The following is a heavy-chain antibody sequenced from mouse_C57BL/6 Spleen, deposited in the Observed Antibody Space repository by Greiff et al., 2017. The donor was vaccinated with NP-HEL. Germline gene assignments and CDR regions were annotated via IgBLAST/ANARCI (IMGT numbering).Heavy chain of an antibody. D-gene: IGHD1-1*01. CDR1: GFTFSDYG. CDR2: ISSGSSTI. CDR3: ARPGNYYGSSYSFAY. Sequence: VQVVESGGGLVKPGGSLKLSCAASGFTFSDYGMHWVRQAPEKGLEWVAYISSGSSTIYYADTVKGRFTISRDNAKNTLFLQMTSLRSEDTAMYYCARPGNYYGSSYSFAYWGQGTLVTVSA. V-gene: IGHV5-17*01. J-gene: IGHJ3*01.